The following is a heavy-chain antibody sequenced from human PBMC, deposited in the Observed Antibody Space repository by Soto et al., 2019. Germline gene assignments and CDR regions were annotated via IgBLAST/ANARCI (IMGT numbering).Heavy chain of an antibody. V-gene: IGHV3-48*01. CDR1: GFTFSSYS. Sequence: EVQLVESGGGLVQPGGSLRLSCAASGFTFSSYSMNWVRQAPGKGLEWVSYISSSSSTIYYAGSVKGGFTISRDNAKNSLYMQINSLRAEDMAVYYCARVPMAIWSGYFFFDYLGQGTLVTVSS. CDR2: ISSSSSTI. J-gene: IGHJ4*02. CDR3: ARVPMAIWSGYFFFDY. D-gene: IGHD3-3*01.